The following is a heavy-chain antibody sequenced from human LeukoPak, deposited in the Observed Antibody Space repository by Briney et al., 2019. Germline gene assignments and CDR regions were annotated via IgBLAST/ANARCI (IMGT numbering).Heavy chain of an antibody. J-gene: IGHJ4*02. CDR2: ISGSGGDT. Sequence: GGSLRLSCAASGFTFTSYAMSWVRQAPGKGLEWVSAISGSGGDTYYADSVKGRFTISRDNSKNTLYLQMNSLRAEDTAVYYCAKSLIGSGYGWAPYDYWGQGTLVTVSS. CDR3: AKSLIGSGYGWAPYDY. V-gene: IGHV3-23*01. D-gene: IGHD5-12*01. CDR1: GFTFTSYA.